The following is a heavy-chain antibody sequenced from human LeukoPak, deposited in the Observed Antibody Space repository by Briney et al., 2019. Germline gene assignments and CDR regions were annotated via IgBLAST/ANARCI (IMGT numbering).Heavy chain of an antibody. CDR2: MYLGDSET. V-gene: IGHV5-51*01. CDR1: GYSFTSNW. Sequence: GESLKISCKGSGYSFTSNWIGWVRQMPGKGLEWMGIMYLGDSETRYSPSFRGQVTISADKSISTVYLQWSSLKASDTAMYYCVRHEGSISGWPFDYWGQGTLVTVSS. J-gene: IGHJ4*02. D-gene: IGHD6-19*01. CDR3: VRHEGSISGWPFDY.